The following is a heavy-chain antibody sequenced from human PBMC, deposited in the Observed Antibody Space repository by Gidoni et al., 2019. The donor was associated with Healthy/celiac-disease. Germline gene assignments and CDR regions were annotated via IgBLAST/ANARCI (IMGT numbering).Heavy chain of an antibody. D-gene: IGHD3-3*01. V-gene: IGHV1-24*01. J-gene: IGHJ4*02. Sequence: LPELSMHWVRQAPGKGLEWMGGFDPEDGETIYAQKFQGRVTMTEDTSTDTAYMELSSLRSEDTAVYYCATGLLGVRDDWGQGTLVTVSS. CDR3: ATGLLGVRDD. CDR2: FDPEDGET. CDR1: LPELS.